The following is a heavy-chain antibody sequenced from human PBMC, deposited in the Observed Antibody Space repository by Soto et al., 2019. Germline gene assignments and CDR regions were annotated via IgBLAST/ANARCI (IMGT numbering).Heavy chain of an antibody. Sequence: GESLKISCKASGYSFTNYWIGWVRQMPGKGLEWMGIIFPDDSDTRYNPSFQGQVTISADKSISTAYLQWSSLKASDTAMYYCARLRDAGTAREFDYWGQGTLVTVSS. J-gene: IGHJ4*02. D-gene: IGHD2-2*01. V-gene: IGHV5-51*01. CDR3: ARLRDAGTAREFDY. CDR1: GYSFTNYW. CDR2: IFPDDSDT.